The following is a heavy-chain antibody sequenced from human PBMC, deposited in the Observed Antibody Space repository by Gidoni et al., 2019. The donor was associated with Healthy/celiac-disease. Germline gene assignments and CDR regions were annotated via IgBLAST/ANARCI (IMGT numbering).Heavy chain of an antibody. Sequence: QVQLLESGGGVVQPGRSLRLSCPASGFTFSSYGMHWVRQAPGKGLEWVAVISYDGSNKYYADSVKGRFTISRDNSKNTLYLQMNSLRAEDTAVYYCAKEPYCGGDCYQGYFQHWGQGTLVTVSS. V-gene: IGHV3-30*18. CDR1: GFTFSSYG. CDR2: ISYDGSNK. D-gene: IGHD2-21*01. J-gene: IGHJ1*01. CDR3: AKEPYCGGDCYQGYFQH.